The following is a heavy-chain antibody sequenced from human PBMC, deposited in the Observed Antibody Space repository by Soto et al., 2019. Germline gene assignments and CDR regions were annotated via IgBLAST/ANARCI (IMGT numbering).Heavy chain of an antibody. CDR1: GYTFSGYY. D-gene: IGHD2-2*02. V-gene: IGHV1-2*02. CDR2: ITPNSGGT. CDR3: ARSLTEGYCTITGCYTRPLYGMDV. J-gene: IGHJ6*02. Sequence: ASVKVSCKASGYTFSGYYIHWLRQAPGQGREWMGWITPNSGGTNYAQKFQGRVTVTRDTPTSTAYMELSRLTSDDTAVYYCARSLTEGYCTITGCYTRPLYGMDVWGQGTTVTVSS.